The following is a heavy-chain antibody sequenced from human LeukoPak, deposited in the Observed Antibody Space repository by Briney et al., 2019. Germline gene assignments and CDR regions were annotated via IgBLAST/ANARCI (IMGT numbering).Heavy chain of an antibody. CDR3: ARDSSTSCSYFDY. CDR1: GGSISSSSYY. J-gene: IGHJ4*02. V-gene: IGHV4-39*07. CDR2: IYYSGST. Sequence: PSETLSLTCTVSGGSISSSSYYWGWIRQPPGKGLEWIGSIYYSGSTYYNPSLKSRVTISVDTSKNQFSLKLSSVTAADTAVYYCARDSSTSCSYFDYWGQGTLVTVSS. D-gene: IGHD2-2*01.